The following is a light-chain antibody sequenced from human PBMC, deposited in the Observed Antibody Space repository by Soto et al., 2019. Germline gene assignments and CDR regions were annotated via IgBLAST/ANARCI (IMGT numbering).Light chain of an antibody. Sequence: EIVMTQSPATLSVSPGERATLSCRASRSVSSNLAWYQQKPGQAPRLLIYGASTRATGIPARFSGSGSGTEFTLTITSLQYEDFAVYYCQQYNNWPQTFGQGTKVDIK. J-gene: IGKJ1*01. CDR1: RSVSSN. CDR2: GAS. CDR3: QQYNNWPQT. V-gene: IGKV3-15*01.